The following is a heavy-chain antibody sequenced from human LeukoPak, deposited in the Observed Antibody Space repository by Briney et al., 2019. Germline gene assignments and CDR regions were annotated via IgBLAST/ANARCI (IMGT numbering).Heavy chain of an antibody. Sequence: SETLSLTCTVSGGSISSSSYYWGWIRQPPGKGLEWIGSIYYSGGTYYNPSLKSRVTISVDTSKNQFSLKLSSVTAADTAVYYCARLPHSGPSRFVGYYYYYMDVWGKGTTVTISS. CDR2: IYYSGGT. J-gene: IGHJ6*03. V-gene: IGHV4-39*07. D-gene: IGHD2-15*01. CDR1: GGSISSSSYY. CDR3: ARLPHSGPSRFVGYYYYYMDV.